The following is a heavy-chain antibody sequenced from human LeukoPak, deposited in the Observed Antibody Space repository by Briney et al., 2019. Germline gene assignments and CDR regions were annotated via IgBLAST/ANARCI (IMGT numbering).Heavy chain of an antibody. CDR3: ARDLGYCSAGSCYSGFDY. CDR2: IYTSGST. Sequence: QESGPGLVKPSETLSLTCTVSGGSISSYYWSWIRQPAGKGLEWIGRIYTSGSTNYNPSLKSRVTMSVDTSKNQFSLKLSSVTAADTAVYYCARDLGYCSAGSCYSGFDYWGQGTLVTVSS. J-gene: IGHJ4*02. V-gene: IGHV4-4*07. D-gene: IGHD2-15*01. CDR1: GGSISSYY.